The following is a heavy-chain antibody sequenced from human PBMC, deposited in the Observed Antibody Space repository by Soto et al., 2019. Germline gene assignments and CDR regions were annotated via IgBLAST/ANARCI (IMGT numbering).Heavy chain of an antibody. D-gene: IGHD5-12*01. Sequence: SCKASVGTFSSYAISWVGQAPGQGLEWMGGIIPIFGTANYAQKSPGRVTITSDESTSTAYMELSSLRSEDTAVYYCARSRDGYTFDYRGQGTLVTVSS. J-gene: IGHJ4*02. V-gene: IGHV1-69*01. CDR3: ARSRDGYTFDY. CDR1: VGTFSSYA. CDR2: IIPIFGTA.